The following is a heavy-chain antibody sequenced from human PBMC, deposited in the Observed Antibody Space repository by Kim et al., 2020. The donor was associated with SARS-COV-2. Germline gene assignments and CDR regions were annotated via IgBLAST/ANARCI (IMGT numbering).Heavy chain of an antibody. D-gene: IGHD6-19*01. V-gene: IGHV3-30*01. J-gene: IGHJ3*02. CDR3: ARDPSSGWYRDAFDI. Sequence: DSVQGRFTISRDNSKNTLYLQMNSLRAEDTAVYYCARDPSSGWYRDAFDIWGQGTMVTVSS.